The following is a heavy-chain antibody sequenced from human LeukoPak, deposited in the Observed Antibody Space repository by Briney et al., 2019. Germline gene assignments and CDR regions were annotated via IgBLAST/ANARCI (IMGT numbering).Heavy chain of an antibody. CDR2: FYYSGST. V-gene: IGHV4-30-4*08. J-gene: IGHJ4*02. D-gene: IGHD1-26*01. CDR3: ARHRGGSYGSNAYD. Sequence: KASETLSLTCTVSGGSISSGDYYWGWFRRPPGKGLVGIGYFYYSGSTYYDPSLKSRVTISVDTSKNQFSLKLSSVTAADTAVYYCARHRGGSYGSNAYDWGQGTLVTVSS. CDR1: GGSISSGDYY.